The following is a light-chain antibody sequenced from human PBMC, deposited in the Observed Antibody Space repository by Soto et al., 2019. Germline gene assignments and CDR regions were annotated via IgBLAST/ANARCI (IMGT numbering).Light chain of an antibody. Sequence: PEERATLSCRASQSISSSFLAWYQQKPGQAPRLLIYGASSRATGIPDRFSGSGSGTDFTLTISRLEPEDFAVYHCQQYDTSPWTFGQGTKVDIK. CDR2: GAS. V-gene: IGKV3-20*01. CDR3: QQYDTSPWT. J-gene: IGKJ1*01. CDR1: QSISSSF.